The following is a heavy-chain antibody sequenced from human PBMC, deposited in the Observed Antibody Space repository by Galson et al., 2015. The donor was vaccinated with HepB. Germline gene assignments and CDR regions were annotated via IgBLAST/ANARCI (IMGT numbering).Heavy chain of an antibody. CDR3: ARDPAAAGKSYYYGMDV. V-gene: IGHV3-11*01. D-gene: IGHD6-13*01. CDR1: GFTFIDYY. Sequence: SLRLSCAASGFTFIDYYMSWIRQAPGKGLEWVSYISSSGRPIYYADSVKGRFTICRDNAKNSLYLQMNSLRAEDTAVYYCARDPAAAGKSYYYGMDVWGHGTTVTGYS. CDR2: ISSSGRPI. J-gene: IGHJ6*02.